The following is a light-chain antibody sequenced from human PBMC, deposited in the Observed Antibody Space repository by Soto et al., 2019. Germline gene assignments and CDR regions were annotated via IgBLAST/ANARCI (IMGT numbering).Light chain of an antibody. J-gene: IGKJ1*01. V-gene: IGKV1-5*03. CDR3: QQYNSYWT. CDR1: QSISSW. CDR2: KAS. Sequence: DIQMTQSPSTLSASVGDRVTITCRASQSISSWLAWYQQKPGKAPKLLIYKASSLESGVPSRFSGSGSGTEFTPTIRSLQPDDFATYYCQQYNSYWTFGQGTKVDIK.